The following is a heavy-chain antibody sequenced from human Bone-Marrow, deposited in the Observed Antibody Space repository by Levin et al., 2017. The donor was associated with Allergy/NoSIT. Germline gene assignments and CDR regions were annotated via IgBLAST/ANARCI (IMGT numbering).Heavy chain of an antibody. CDR3: ARTRYGYYYYMDV. D-gene: IGHD4-17*01. V-gene: IGHV4-34*01. CDR1: GGSFSGYY. CDR2: INHSGST. Sequence: SETLSLTCAVYGGSFSGYYWSWIRQPPGKGLEWIGEINHSGSTNYNPSLKSRVTISVDTSKNQFSLKLSSVTAADTAVYYCARTRYGYYYYMDVWGKGTTVTVSS. J-gene: IGHJ6*03.